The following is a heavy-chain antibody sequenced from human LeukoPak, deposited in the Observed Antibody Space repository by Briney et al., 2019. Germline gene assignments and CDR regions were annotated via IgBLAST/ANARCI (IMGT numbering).Heavy chain of an antibody. Sequence: GGSLRLSCAASGFTFSSYWMSWVRQAPGKGLEWVANIKQDGSEKYYVDSVKGRFTISRDNAMNSLYLQMNSLRAEDTAVYYCARDGYYYDSSGFGFDYWGQGTLVTVSS. D-gene: IGHD3-22*01. CDR3: ARDGYYYDSSGFGFDY. CDR1: GFTFSSYW. V-gene: IGHV3-7*01. J-gene: IGHJ4*02. CDR2: IKQDGSEK.